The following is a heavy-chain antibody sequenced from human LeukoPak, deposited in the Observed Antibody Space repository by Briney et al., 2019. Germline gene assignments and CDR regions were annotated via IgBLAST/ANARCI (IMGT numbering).Heavy chain of an antibody. CDR3: EYTMVRGSYYMDV. CDR1: GFTFPSYA. D-gene: IGHD3-10*01. CDR2: ISNSGSST. J-gene: IGHJ6*03. V-gene: IGHV3-23*01. Sequence: GGSLRLSCAASGFTFPSYAMTWVRQAPGKGMGWVSGISNSGSSTYYADSVKGRYTISRDNSKNTLYVQLSSLRAEDAAVYYCEYTMVRGSYYMDVWAQGTTVTVSS.